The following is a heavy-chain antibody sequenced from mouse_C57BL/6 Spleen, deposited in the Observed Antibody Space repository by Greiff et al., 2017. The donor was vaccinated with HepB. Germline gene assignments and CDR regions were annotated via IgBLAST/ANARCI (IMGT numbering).Heavy chain of an antibody. J-gene: IGHJ3*01. Sequence: VQLQQSGPELVKPGASVKMSCKASGYTFTDYNMHWVKQSHGKSLEWIGYINPNNGGTSYNQKFKGKATLTVNKSSSTAYMELRSLTSEDSAVYYCARSGYYGSSQFAYWGQGTLVTVSA. CDR3: ARSGYYGSSQFAY. V-gene: IGHV1-22*01. CDR2: INPNNGGT. CDR1: GYTFTDYN. D-gene: IGHD1-1*01.